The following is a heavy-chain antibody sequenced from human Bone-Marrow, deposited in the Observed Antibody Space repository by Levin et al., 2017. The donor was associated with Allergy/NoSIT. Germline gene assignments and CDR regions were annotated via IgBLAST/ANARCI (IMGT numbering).Heavy chain of an antibody. V-gene: IGHV5-10-1*01. J-gene: IGHJ6*03. CDR3: ARGECSGGSCYTPYYYYYYYMDV. CDR2: IDPSDSYT. D-gene: IGHD2-15*01. Sequence: GESLKISCKGSGYSFTSYWISWVRQMPGKGLEWMGRIDPSDSYTNYSPSFQGHVTISADKSISTAYLQWSSLKASDTAMYYCARGECSGGSCYTPYYYYYYYMDVWGKGTTVTVSS. CDR1: GYSFTSYW.